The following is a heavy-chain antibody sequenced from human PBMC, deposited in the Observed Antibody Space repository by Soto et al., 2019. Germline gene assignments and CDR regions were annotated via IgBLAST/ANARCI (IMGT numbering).Heavy chain of an antibody. CDR3: VRHDRRTY. D-gene: IGHD3-16*02. J-gene: IGHJ4*02. V-gene: IGHV4-59*08. CDR1: GDSMTSYT. Sequence: SETLSLTCTVSGDSMTSYTWSWIRQPPGKGPEWIGYIDYSGSTNYNPSLKSRVTISIDTSKNQFSLKVSSVTAADTAVYYCVRHDRRTYWGQGTLVTVSS. CDR2: IDYSGST.